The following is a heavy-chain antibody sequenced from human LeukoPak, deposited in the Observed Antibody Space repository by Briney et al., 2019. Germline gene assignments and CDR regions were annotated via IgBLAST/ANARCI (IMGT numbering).Heavy chain of an antibody. V-gene: IGHV3-66*01. CDR2: IYSGGST. Sequence: GGSLRLSCAASGFTVSSNYMSWVRQAPGKGLGWGSVIYSGGSTYYADSVKGRFTISRDNSKNTLYLQMNSLRAEDTAVYYCARSPGTGSVRYYYGMDVWGQGTTVTVSS. J-gene: IGHJ6*02. CDR3: ARSPGTGSVRYYYGMDV. D-gene: IGHD2-8*02. CDR1: GFTVSSNY.